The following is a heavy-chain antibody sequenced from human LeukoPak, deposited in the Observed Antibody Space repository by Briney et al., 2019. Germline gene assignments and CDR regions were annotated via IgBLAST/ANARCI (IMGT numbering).Heavy chain of an antibody. CDR1: GYTFTSYY. CDR3: ARDRVAPGGYCSGGSCYPLMDV. V-gene: IGHV1-46*01. J-gene: IGHJ6*02. Sequence: GASVKVSCKASGYTFTSYYMHWVRQAPGQGLEWMGIINPSGGSTSYAQKFQGRVTMTRDTSTSTVYMELSSLRSEDPAVYYWARDRVAPGGYCSGGSCYPLMDVWGQGTTVTVSS. D-gene: IGHD2-15*01. CDR2: INPSGGST.